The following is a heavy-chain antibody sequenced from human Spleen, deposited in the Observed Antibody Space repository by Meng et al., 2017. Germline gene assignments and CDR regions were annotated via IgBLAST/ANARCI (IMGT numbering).Heavy chain of an antibody. Sequence: VQVVDEVKEPGAIGELSCNASGFCLRSYYYHWVRHGPGKGLGWMGGINPNSGGTNYARKYQGRVTMTRDTVNRTTYMELSRLRSDDTAVYYCARGCVVVVVGRSRFDPWGQGTLVTVSS. J-gene: IGHJ5*02. CDR2: INPNSGGT. CDR1: GFCLRSYY. D-gene: IGHD2-15*01. CDR3: ARGCVVVVVGRSRFDP. V-gene: IGHV1-2*02.